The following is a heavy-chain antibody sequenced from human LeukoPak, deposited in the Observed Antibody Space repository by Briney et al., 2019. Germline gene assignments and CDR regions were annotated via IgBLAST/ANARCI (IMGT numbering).Heavy chain of an antibody. CDR1: GFTFSSYA. CDR2: ISYDGSNK. V-gene: IGHV3-30-3*01. CDR3: ARDREGCLDY. D-gene: IGHD1-26*01. J-gene: IGHJ4*02. Sequence: PGGSLRLSCAASGFTFSSYAMHWVRQAPGKGLEWVAVISYDGSNKYYADSVKGRFTISRDNSKNTLYLQMNSLRAEDTAVYYCARDREGCLDYWGQGTLVTVSS.